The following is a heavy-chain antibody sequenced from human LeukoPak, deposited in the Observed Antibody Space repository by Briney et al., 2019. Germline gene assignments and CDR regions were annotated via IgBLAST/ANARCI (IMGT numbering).Heavy chain of an antibody. CDR3: AKDGSYQEEYFDY. Sequence: GGSLRLSFAASGFTFDDYAMHWVRQAPGKGLEWVSGISWNSGSIGYADSVKGRFTISRDNAKNSLYLQMNSLRAEDTALYYCAKDGSYQEEYFDYWGQGTLVTVSS. CDR1: GFTFDDYA. V-gene: IGHV3-9*01. CDR2: ISWNSGSI. J-gene: IGHJ4*02. D-gene: IGHD1-26*01.